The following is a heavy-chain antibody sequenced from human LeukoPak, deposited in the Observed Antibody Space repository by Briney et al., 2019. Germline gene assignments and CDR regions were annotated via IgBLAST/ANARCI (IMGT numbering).Heavy chain of an antibody. D-gene: IGHD3-22*01. CDR1: GFTFSSYA. CDR2: ISYDGSNK. CDR3: ARPRGTYYYDSSGPTDAFDI. J-gene: IGHJ3*02. V-gene: IGHV3-30-3*01. Sequence: PGGSLRLSCAASGFTFSSYAMHWVRQAPGKGLEWVAVISYDGSNKYYADSVKGRFTISRDNSKNTLYLQMNSLRAEDTAVYYCARPRGTYYYDSSGPTDAFDIWGQGTMVTVSS.